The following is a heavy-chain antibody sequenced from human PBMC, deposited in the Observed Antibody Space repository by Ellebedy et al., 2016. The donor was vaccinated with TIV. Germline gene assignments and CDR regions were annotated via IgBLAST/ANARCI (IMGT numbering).Heavy chain of an antibody. Sequence: PGGSLRLSCAASGFSFSEYYMSRIRQAPGKGLEWVSYISSSGPTIYADSVKCRFTVSRDNANNSLYLHMKSLRAEDTDVYYCVRDHQAHNYWGQGSLVTVSS. CDR1: GFSFSEYY. CDR3: VRDHQAHNY. CDR2: ISSSGPTI. V-gene: IGHV3-11*01. J-gene: IGHJ4*02.